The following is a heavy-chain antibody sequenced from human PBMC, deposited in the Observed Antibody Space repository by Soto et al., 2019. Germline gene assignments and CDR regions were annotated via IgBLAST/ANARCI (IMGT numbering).Heavy chain of an antibody. CDR1: GSTFSGDV. D-gene: IGHD3-9*01. Sequence: EVQLLESGGGLVQPGGSLRLSCVASGSTFSGDVISWVRQAPGKGLEWVSGISGSTAYYADSVKGRFTISRDEFKNTLFVQTNSLRAEDTAVDRCATRDRVLSVTSHFYWTDVWGQGTTVTVSS. CDR2: ISGSTA. CDR3: ATRDRVLSVTSHFYWTDV. J-gene: IGHJ6*02. V-gene: IGHV3-23*01.